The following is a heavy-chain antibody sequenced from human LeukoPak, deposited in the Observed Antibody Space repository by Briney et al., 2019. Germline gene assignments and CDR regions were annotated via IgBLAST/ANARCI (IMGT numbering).Heavy chain of an antibody. CDR3: ARDVYYYGSGGYGMDV. D-gene: IGHD3-10*01. V-gene: IGHV1-8*01. J-gene: IGHJ6*02. Sequence: ASVKVSCKASGYTFTSYDINWVRQATGQGLEWMGWMNPNSGNTGYAQKFQGRVTMTRNTSISTAYMELSSLRSEDTAVYYCARDVYYYGSGGYGMDVWGQGTTVTVSS. CDR1: GYTFTSYD. CDR2: MNPNSGNT.